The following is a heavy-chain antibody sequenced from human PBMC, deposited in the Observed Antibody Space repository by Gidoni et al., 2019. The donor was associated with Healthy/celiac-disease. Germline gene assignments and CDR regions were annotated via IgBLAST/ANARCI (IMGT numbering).Heavy chain of an antibody. CDR3: TSCLPFRWYDSCGYYPSGYFDL. Sequence: RQASGKGLAWVGRIRSKANRYATAYAASVKGRFTISRDDSKNTAYLQMNILNTEYTAVYYCTSCLPFRWYDSCGYYPSGYFDLWGRGTLVTVSS. V-gene: IGHV3-73*01. D-gene: IGHD3-22*01. J-gene: IGHJ2*01. CDR2: IRSKANRYAT.